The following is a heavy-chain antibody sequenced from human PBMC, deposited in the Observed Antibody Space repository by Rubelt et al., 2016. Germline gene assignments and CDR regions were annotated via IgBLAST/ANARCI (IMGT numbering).Heavy chain of an antibody. V-gene: IGHV4-61*08. CDR2: INYSGST. CDR3: ARDSSSYFDY. Sequence: QVQLQESGPGLVKPSETLSLTCTVSGGSISSDDDYWSWIRQHPEKGLEWIGFINYSGSTNYNPSLKSRVTISVDTSKNQFSLKLSSVTAADTAVYYCARDSSSYFDYWGQGTLVTVSS. J-gene: IGHJ4*02. D-gene: IGHD6-6*01. CDR1: GGSISSDDDY.